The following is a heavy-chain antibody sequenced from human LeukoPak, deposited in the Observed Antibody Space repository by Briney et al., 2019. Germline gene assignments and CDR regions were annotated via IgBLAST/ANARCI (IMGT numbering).Heavy chain of an antibody. CDR3: ARVGYSYGSYYFEY. CDR1: GYTFTSYD. D-gene: IGHD5-18*01. V-gene: IGHV1-8*03. Sequence: ASVKVSCKASGYTFTSYDINRGRQATGQGLEWMGWMNPNSGNTGYAQKFQGRVTITRNTSISTAYMELSSLRSEDTAVYYCARVGYSYGSYYFEYWGQGTLVTVSS. J-gene: IGHJ4*02. CDR2: MNPNSGNT.